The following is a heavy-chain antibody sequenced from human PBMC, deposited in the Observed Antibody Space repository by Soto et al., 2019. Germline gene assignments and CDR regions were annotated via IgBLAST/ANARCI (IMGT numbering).Heavy chain of an antibody. D-gene: IGHD1-1*01. J-gene: IGHJ4*02. V-gene: IGHV4-38-2*02. CDR1: GFAISRGYY. Sequence: PSETLSLTCSVAGFAISRGYYWSWVRQPPGKGLEWIGSIYPSVSSYHNPSLETRVRLSTDTSKNQFTLNLTSVTAADTALYYCAREKVGTTFFDNWGQGIQVTVSS. CDR3: AREKVGTTFFDN. CDR2: IYPSVSS.